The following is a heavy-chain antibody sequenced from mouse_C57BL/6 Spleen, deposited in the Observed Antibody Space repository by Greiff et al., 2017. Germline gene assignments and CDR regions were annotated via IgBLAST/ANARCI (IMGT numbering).Heavy chain of an antibody. D-gene: IGHD3-3*01. J-gene: IGHJ1*03. Sequence: VQLQQSGAELVRPGTSVKVSCKASGYAFTNYLIEWVKQRPGQGLEWIGVINPGSGGTNYNEKFKGKATLTADKSSSTAYMQLSSLTSEDSAVYFCAREGTGYCDVWGTGTTVTVAS. CDR1: GYAFTNYL. V-gene: IGHV1-54*01. CDR3: AREGTGYCDV. CDR2: INPGSGGT.